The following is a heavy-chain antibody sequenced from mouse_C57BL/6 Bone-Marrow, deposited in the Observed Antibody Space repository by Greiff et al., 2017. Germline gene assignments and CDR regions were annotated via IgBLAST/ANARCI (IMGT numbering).Heavy chain of an antibody. CDR2: IYPRSGNT. D-gene: IGHD2-2*01. V-gene: IGHV1-81*01. Sequence: VKLQESGAELARPGASVKLSCKASGYTFTSYGISWVKQRTGQGLEWIGEIYPRSGNTYYNEKFKGKATLTADKSSSTAYMELRSLTSEDSAVYFCARCWLPSFAYWGQGTLVTVSA. CDR1: GYTFTSYG. CDR3: ARCWLPSFAY. J-gene: IGHJ3*01.